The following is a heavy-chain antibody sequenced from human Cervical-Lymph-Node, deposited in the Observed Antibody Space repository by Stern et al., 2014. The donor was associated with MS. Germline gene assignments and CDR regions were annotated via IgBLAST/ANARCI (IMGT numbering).Heavy chain of an antibody. CDR1: GYTFSSYE. CDR2: MILHTIDT. J-gene: IGHJ4*02. Sequence: VQLVESGAEVKKPGASVKVSCEASGYTFSSYEINWVRQATGHGLEWSGRMILHTIDTGDAQKFHGRLIMTRDTSTNTAYMELSSLSSDDTAVYYCARGRGVHIDYWGQGTLVTVSS. D-gene: IGHD2-8*02. CDR3: ARGRGVHIDY. V-gene: IGHV1-8*01.